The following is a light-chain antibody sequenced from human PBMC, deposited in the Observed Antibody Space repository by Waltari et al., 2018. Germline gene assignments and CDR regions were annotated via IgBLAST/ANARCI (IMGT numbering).Light chain of an antibody. J-gene: IGLJ1*01. CDR3: SSYTSSSTLDV. CDR1: SSDVGGYNY. V-gene: IGLV2-14*03. Sequence: QSALTQPASVSGSPGQSITISCTGTSSDVGGYNYVSWYQQHPGKAPKLMIYDVSNRPSGFSNPFSGAKSGNTASLTISGRQAEDEADYYCSSYTSSSTLDVFGTGTKFTVL. CDR2: DVS.